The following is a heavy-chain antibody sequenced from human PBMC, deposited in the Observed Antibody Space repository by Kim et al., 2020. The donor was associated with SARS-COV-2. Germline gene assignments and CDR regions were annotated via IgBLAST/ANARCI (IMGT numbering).Heavy chain of an antibody. CDR3: ARVDYYGSGSRWLAFDY. J-gene: IGHJ4*02. CDR2: ISNSGSP. CDR1: GGSISSAGYF. D-gene: IGHD3-10*01. V-gene: IGHV4-39*07. Sequence: SETLSLTCTVSGGSISSAGYFWGWIRQPPGKGLEWIGSISNSGSPYYNPSLKSRVTISIDTSKNQFSLRLSSVTAADTAVYYCARVDYYGSGSRWLAFDYWGQGTLVTVSS.